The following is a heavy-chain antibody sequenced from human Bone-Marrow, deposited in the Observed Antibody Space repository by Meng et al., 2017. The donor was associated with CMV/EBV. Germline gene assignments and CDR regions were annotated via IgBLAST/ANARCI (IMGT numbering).Heavy chain of an antibody. D-gene: IGHD2-21*02. CDR2: INPSDGST. V-gene: IGHV1-46*01. Sequence: ASVKVSCKASGYTFTTYYIHWVRQTPGQGPEWMGKINPSDGSTVYAQRFMGRVTMTTDTSTSTVYMELSSLRSEDTAVYYCARDRGVVTGIPHHWGQGTLVTVSS. CDR1: GYTFTTYY. J-gene: IGHJ5*02. CDR3: ARDRGVVTGIPHH.